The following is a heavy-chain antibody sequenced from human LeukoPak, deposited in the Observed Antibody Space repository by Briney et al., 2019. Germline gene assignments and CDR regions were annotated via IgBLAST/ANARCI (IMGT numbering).Heavy chain of an antibody. J-gene: IGHJ6*03. D-gene: IGHD6-6*01. CDR3: AKAARPGGSYYYMDV. Sequence: SETLSLTCTVSGGSISGYYWSWIRQPPGKGLEWIGEINHSGSTNYNPSLKSRVTISVDTSKNQFSLKLSSVTAADTAVYYCAKAARPGGSYYYMDVWGKGTTVTVSS. CDR2: INHSGST. CDR1: GGSISGYY. V-gene: IGHV4-34*01.